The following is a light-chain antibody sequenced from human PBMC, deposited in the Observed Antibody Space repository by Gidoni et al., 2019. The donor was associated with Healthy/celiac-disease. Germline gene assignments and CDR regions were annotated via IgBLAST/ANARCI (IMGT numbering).Light chain of an antibody. V-gene: IGKV1-6*01. Sequence: AIQITQSPSSLSASVGDRVTITCRACQGIRNDLGWYQQKPGKAPKLLIFAASSLQSGVPSRFSGSRSGTDLTLTISSRQPEDCATYYCLQDYNYPRTFGQGTKVEIK. J-gene: IGKJ1*01. CDR3: LQDYNYPRT. CDR2: AAS. CDR1: QGIRND.